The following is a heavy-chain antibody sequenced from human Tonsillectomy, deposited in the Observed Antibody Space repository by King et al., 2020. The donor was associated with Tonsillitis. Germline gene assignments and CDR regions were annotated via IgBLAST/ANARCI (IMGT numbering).Heavy chain of an antibody. CDR2: INPKSGGT. J-gene: IGHJ3*02. CDR3: AREAGLI. CDR1: GYTFTAYY. Sequence: VQLVESGAEVKKPGASVKVSCRTSGYTFTAYYIHWVRQAPGQGLEWMGLINPKSGGTNYAQHFQGRVTMTRDTSISTVYMALSRLRSDDTAVYYCAREAGLIWGPGTMVTVSS. V-gene: IGHV1-2*02. D-gene: IGHD3-16*01.